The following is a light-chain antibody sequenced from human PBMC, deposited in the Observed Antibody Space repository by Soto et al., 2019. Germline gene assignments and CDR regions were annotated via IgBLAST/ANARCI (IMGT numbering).Light chain of an antibody. CDR2: DAS. V-gene: IGKV3-15*01. CDR1: QSVGSN. CDR3: QQYTNWPPEIT. J-gene: IGKJ5*01. Sequence: EIVMTQSPATLSVSPGERATLSCRASQSVGSNLVWYQQKAGQAPRLLIYDASTRATGIPAKFSGSGSGTEFTLTISSLQSEDFAVYYCQQYTNWPPEITFGQRTRLEIK.